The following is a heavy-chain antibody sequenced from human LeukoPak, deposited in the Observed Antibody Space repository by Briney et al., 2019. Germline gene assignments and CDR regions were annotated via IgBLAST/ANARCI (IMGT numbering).Heavy chain of an antibody. CDR1: GGSISSYY. D-gene: IGHD3-16*02. CDR2: IYNSGST. J-gene: IGHJ4*02. CDR3: ARYIWGSYPTFEDY. V-gene: IGHV4-4*07. Sequence: SETLSLTCTVSGGSISSYYWSWIRQPAGKGLEWIGRIYNSGSTKYNPSLKSRVTMSVDTSKNQLSLKLNSVTAADTAVYYCARYIWGSYPTFEDYWGQGSLVTVSS.